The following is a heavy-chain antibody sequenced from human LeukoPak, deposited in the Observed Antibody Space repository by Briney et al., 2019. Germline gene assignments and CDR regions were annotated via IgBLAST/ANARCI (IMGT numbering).Heavy chain of an antibody. CDR3: AKNWGYSGYDEALDY. CDR2: ISGSGSNT. Sequence: PGGSLRLSCAASGFTFNNYAMSWVRQAPGKGLEWVSGISGSGSNTYYADSVKGRFTISGDNSKNTLYLQMNSLRAEDTAVYYCAKNWGYSGYDEALDYWGQGTLVTVSS. J-gene: IGHJ4*02. D-gene: IGHD5-12*01. CDR1: GFTFNNYA. V-gene: IGHV3-23*01.